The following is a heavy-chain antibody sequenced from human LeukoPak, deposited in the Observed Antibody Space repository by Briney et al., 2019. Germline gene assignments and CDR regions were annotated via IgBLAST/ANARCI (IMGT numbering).Heavy chain of an antibody. J-gene: IGHJ3*02. V-gene: IGHV7-4-1*02. CDR2: INTNTGNP. D-gene: IGHD1-26*01. CDR1: GYILTTYA. CDR3: ARGGGSGSFDM. Sequence: ASVKVSCKASGYILTTYAMNWVRQAPGQGLEWIGWINTNTGNPTYAQGFTGRFVFSSDTSVSTAYLQISSLKAEDTAVYYCARGGGSGSFDMWGQGTMVTVFS.